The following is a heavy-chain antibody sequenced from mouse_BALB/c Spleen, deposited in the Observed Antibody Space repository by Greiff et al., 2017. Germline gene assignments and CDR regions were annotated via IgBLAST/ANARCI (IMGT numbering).Heavy chain of an antibody. J-gene: IGHJ4*01. CDR3: ARGEVGNYVYYYAMDY. CDR2: IFPGSGNT. Sequence: QVQLKQSGPELVKPGASVKISCKASGYSFTSYYIHWVKQRPGQGLEWIGWIFPGSGNTKYNEKFKGKATLTADTSSSTAYMQLSSLTSEDSAVYFCARGEVGNYVYYYAMDYWGQGTSVTVSS. V-gene: IGHV1-66*01. D-gene: IGHD2-1*01. CDR1: GYSFTSYY.